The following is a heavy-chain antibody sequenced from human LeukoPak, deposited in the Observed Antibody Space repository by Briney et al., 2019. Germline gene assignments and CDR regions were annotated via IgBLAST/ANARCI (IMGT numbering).Heavy chain of an antibody. J-gene: IGHJ5*02. CDR2: MNPNSGNT. D-gene: IGHD1-1*01. Sequence: EASVKVSCKASGYTFTSYYINWVRRATGQGPEWMGWMNPNSGNTDYAHRFQGRVTMTRNTSISTAYTELSSLRSEDSAVYYCARAANWHDDDWFDPWGQGTLVTVSS. CDR3: ARAANWHDDDWFDP. V-gene: IGHV1-8*01. CDR1: GYTFTSYY.